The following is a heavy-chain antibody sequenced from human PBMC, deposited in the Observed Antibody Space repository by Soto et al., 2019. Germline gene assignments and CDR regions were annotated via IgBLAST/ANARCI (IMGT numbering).Heavy chain of an antibody. V-gene: IGHV1-46*01. Sequence: GASVKVSCKASGYTFTSYYMHWVRQAPGQGLEWMGIINPSGGSTSYAQKFQGRVTMTRDTSTSTVYMELSSLRSEDTAVYYCARAGRSSYSSGRYYFDYWGQGTLVTVYS. J-gene: IGHJ4*02. CDR1: GYTFTSYY. CDR3: ARAGRSSYSSGRYYFDY. CDR2: INPSGGST. D-gene: IGHD6-19*01.